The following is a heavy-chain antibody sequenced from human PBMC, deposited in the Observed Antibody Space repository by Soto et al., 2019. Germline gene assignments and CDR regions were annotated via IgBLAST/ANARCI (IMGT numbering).Heavy chain of an antibody. CDR2: IYPGDSDT. CDR1: GYSFTSYW. V-gene: IGHV5-51*01. Sequence: GESLKISCKGSGYSFTSYWIGWVRQMPGKGLEWMGIIYPGDSDTRYSPSFQGQVTISADKSISTAYLQWSSLKASDTAMYYCARRIEFVVNSYYYYGMDVWGQGTTVTVSS. CDR3: ARRIEFVVNSYYYYGMDV. J-gene: IGHJ6*02. D-gene: IGHD2-21*01.